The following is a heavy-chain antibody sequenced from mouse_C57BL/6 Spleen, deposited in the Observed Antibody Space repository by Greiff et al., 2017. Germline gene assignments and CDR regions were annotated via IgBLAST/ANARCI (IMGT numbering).Heavy chain of an antibody. CDR3: GMITTDYYARDY. D-gene: IGHD2-4*01. J-gene: IGHJ4*01. V-gene: IGHV1-50*01. CDR1: GYTFTSYW. CDR2: IDPSDSYT. Sequence: QVQLQQPGAELVKPGASVKLSCKASGYTFTSYWMQWVKQRPGQGLEWIGEIDPSDSYTNYNQKFKGKATLTVDTSSSTAYMQLSSLTSEDSAVYYCGMITTDYYARDYWGQGTSVTVSS.